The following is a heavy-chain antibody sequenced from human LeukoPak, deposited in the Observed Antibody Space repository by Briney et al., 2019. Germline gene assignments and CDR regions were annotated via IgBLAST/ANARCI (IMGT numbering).Heavy chain of an antibody. J-gene: IGHJ4*02. CDR2: INPSGGST. V-gene: IGHV1-46*01. CDR3: ATDLPTSHVRLDRGPFDY. D-gene: IGHD1-14*01. CDR1: GYTFTSYY. Sequence: GASVKVSCKASGYTFTSYYMHWVRQAPGQGLEWMGIINPSGGSTSYAQKFQGRVTMTEDTSTDTAYMELSSLRSEDTAVYYCATDLPTSHVRLDRGPFDYWGQGTLVTVSS.